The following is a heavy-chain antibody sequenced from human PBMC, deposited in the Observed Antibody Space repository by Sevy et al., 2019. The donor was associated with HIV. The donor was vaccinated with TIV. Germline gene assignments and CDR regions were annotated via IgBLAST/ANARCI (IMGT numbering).Heavy chain of an antibody. J-gene: IGHJ6*03. CDR1: GFTFSSYA. CDR2: ISGSGGST. V-gene: IGHV3-23*01. D-gene: IGHD3-22*01. Sequence: GGSLRLSCAASGFTFSSYAMSWVRQAPGKGLEWVSAISGSGGSTYYADSVKGRFTISRDNSKNTLYLQMNSLRAEDTPVYYWPKGPYDSSGYYPSAPYYYYYYMDVWGKGTTVTVSS. CDR3: PKGPYDSSGYYPSAPYYYYYYMDV.